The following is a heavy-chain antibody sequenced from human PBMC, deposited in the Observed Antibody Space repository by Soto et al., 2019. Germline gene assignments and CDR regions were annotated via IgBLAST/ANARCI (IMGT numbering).Heavy chain of an antibody. V-gene: IGHV4-4*02. CDR1: GGSISGVNW. J-gene: IGHJ3*01. CDR3: VTDEAGYVFDV. CDR2: IHHSGTT. D-gene: IGHD6-13*01. Sequence: QVQLRESGPGLVKPSGTLSLTCAVSGGSISGVNWWSWVRQPPGKGLEWIGEIHHSGTTNYSPPLKSRVTISVDKSKNQFSLNLSSVTAADTAVYYCVTDEAGYVFDVWGPGTLVTVS.